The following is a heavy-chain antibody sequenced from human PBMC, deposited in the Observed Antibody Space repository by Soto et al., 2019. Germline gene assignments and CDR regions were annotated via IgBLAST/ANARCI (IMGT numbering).Heavy chain of an antibody. CDR1: AGSISTINYY. V-gene: IGHV4-31*03. CDR3: ARSAQWDGFDP. CDR2: ISYSGST. J-gene: IGHJ3*01. D-gene: IGHD2-8*01. Sequence: QVQLQESGPGLVRPSQTLSLTCTVSAGSISTINYYWSWIRQHPEKGLEWIGYISYSGSTFYHSSLKRRXTXSXHTSKKQFSLTLTSVTAADTAVYYCARSAQWDGFDPWGQGTMVTVSS.